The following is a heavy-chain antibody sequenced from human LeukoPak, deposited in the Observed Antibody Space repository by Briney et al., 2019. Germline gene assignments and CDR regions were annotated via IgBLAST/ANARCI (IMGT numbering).Heavy chain of an antibody. CDR3: ARVLCSGGSCYYYDY. CDR2: TSAYNGNT. Sequence: ASVKVSCKASGYTFTSYGISWVRQAPGQGLEWMGWTSAYNGNTNYAQKLQGRVTMTTDTSTSTAYMELRSLRSDDTAVYYCARVLCSGGSCYYYDYWGQGTLVTVSS. D-gene: IGHD2-15*01. V-gene: IGHV1-18*01. J-gene: IGHJ4*02. CDR1: GYTFTSYG.